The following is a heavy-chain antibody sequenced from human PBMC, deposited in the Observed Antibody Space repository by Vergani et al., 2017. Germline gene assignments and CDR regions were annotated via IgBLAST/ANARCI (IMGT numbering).Heavy chain of an antibody. D-gene: IGHD2-2*01. J-gene: IGHJ4*02. V-gene: IGHV4-39*07. CDR2: IYYSGST. Sequence: QLQLQESGPGLVKPSATLSLTCSVSGASIRSSNYYWGWIRQPPGKGLEWIASIYYSGSTNYNPSLKSRVTISVDTSKNQFSLKLSSVTAADTAVYYCARAPALDYWGQGTLVTVSS. CDR1: GASIRSSNYY. CDR3: ARAPALDY.